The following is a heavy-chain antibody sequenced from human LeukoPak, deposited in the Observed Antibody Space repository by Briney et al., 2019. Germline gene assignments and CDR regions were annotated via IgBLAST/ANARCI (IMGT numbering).Heavy chain of an antibody. V-gene: IGHV3-23*01. CDR3: AKDLTGTSGFDF. CDR2: ISGSGGST. D-gene: IGHD7-27*01. CDR1: GFTFSSYA. Sequence: GGSLRLSCAASGFTFSSYAMSWVRQAPGKGLEWVSAISGSGGSTYYADSVKGRLTVSRDTAKNSLYLQMNDLRAEDTAVYYCAKDLTGTSGFDFWGQGTMVTVSS. J-gene: IGHJ3*01.